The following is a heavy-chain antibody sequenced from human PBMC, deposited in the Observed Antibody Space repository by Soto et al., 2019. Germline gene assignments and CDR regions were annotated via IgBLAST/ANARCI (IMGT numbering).Heavy chain of an antibody. Sequence: TLSLTSAVSGVSVRSNNWRFWVRQPPGKGLEWIGEIHHRESTNLNPSLKSRVTISVDTSKNQISLTVSTVTAAATAVYYCARRTAGGSETYYNSWFDPWGQGTLVTVS. V-gene: IGHV4-4*02. J-gene: IGHJ5*02. CDR2: IHHREST. CDR1: GVSVRSNNW. D-gene: IGHD3-10*01. CDR3: ARRTAGGSETYYNSWFDP.